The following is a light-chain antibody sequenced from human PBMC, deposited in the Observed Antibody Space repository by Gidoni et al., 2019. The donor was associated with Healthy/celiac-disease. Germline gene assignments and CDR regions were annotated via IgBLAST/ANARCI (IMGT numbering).Light chain of an antibody. J-gene: IGKJ2*01. V-gene: IGKV4-1*01. CDR3: QQYYSTPPYT. CDR1: QSVLYSPNDKNY. Sequence: DIVMTQSPDYLAVSLGERATINCKSSQSVLYSPNDKNYLAWYQQKPGQPPKLLIYWASTRDSGVPDRFSGSGSGTDFTLTISSLQAEDVAVYYCQQYYSTPPYTFGQGTKLEIK. CDR2: WAS.